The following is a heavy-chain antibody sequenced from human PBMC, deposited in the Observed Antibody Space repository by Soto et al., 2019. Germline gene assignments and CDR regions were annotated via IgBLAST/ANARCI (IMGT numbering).Heavy chain of an antibody. CDR1: GGSISSSNW. CDR2: IYYSGST. Sequence: PSETLSLTCAVSGGSISSSNWWSWVRQPPGKGLEWIGEIYYSGSTYYNPSLKSRVTISVDTSKNQFSLKLSSVTAADTAVYYWARVSFVGGIYFFDYWGQGTLFTVS. CDR3: ARVSFVGGIYFFDY. D-gene: IGHD3-16*01. J-gene: IGHJ4*02. V-gene: IGHV4-4*02.